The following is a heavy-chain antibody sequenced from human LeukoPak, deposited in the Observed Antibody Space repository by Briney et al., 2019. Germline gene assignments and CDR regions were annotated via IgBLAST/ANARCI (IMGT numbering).Heavy chain of an antibody. J-gene: IGHJ6*02. Sequence: GRSLRLSCTASGFTFSSYGMHWVRQAPGKGLEWVAVIWYDGSNKYYADSVKGRFTISRDNSKNTLYLQMNSLRAEDTAVYYCASFWSGSKRYYYYGMDVWGQGTTVTVSS. D-gene: IGHD3-3*01. CDR2: IWYDGSNK. CDR1: GFTFSSYG. CDR3: ASFWSGSKRYYYYGMDV. V-gene: IGHV3-33*01.